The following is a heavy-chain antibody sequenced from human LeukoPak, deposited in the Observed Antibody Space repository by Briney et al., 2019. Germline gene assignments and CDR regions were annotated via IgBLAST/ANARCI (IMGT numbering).Heavy chain of an antibody. D-gene: IGHD6-13*01. CDR3: AKWDSSSRYGLIDY. CDR1: GFTFSSYA. V-gene: IGHV3-23*01. Sequence: PGGSLRLSCAASGFTFSSYAMSWVRQAPGKGLEWVSAISGSGGSTYYADSVKGRFTISRDNSKNTLYLQMNSLRAEDTAVYYCAKWDSSSRYGLIDYWGQGTLVTVSS. CDR2: ISGSGGST. J-gene: IGHJ4*02.